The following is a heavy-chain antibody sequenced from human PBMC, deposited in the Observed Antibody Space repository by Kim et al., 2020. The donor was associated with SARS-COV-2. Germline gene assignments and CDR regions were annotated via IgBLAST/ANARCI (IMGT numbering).Heavy chain of an antibody. CDR3: TTPVYLVGATDY. Sequence: GGSLRLSCAASGFTFSNAWMSWVRQAPGKGLEWVGRIKSKTDGGTTDYAAPVKGRFTISRDDSKNTLYLQMNSLKTEDTAVYYCTTPVYLVGATDYWGQGTLVTVSS. V-gene: IGHV3-15*01. D-gene: IGHD1-26*01. CDR1: GFTFSNAW. CDR2: IKSKTDGGTT. J-gene: IGHJ4*02.